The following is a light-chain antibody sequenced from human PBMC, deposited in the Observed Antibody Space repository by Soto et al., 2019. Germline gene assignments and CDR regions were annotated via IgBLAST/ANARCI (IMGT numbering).Light chain of an antibody. Sequence: EVVLTQSPGTLSLSPGERVTILCLASQSVSSTSLAWYQQKPGQTPRLLIYGASSRATGTPDRISGGGSGTHFTLTISSLEPEDFAVYYCQQYVSSPRTFGQGTKVDIK. CDR3: QQYVSSPRT. V-gene: IGKV3-20*01. J-gene: IGKJ1*01. CDR2: GAS. CDR1: QSVSSTS.